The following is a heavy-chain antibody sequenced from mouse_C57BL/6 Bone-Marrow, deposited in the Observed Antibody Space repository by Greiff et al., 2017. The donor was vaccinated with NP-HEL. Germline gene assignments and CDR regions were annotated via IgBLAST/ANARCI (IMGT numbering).Heavy chain of an antibody. CDR1: GFSLTSYA. CDR2: IWTGGGT. D-gene: IGHD2-4*01. Sequence: VKVVESGPGLVAPSQSLSITCTVSGFSLTSYAISWVRQPPGKGLEWLGVIWTGGGTNYNSALKSRLSISKDNSKSQVFLKMNSLQTDDTARYYCARSNYEKSLYYYAMDYWGQGTSVTVSS. CDR3: ARSNYEKSLYYYAMDY. J-gene: IGHJ4*01. V-gene: IGHV2-9-1*01.